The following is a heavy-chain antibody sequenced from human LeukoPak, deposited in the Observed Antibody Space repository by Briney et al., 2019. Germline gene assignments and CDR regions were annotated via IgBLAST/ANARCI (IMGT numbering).Heavy chain of an antibody. CDR1: GFTFSSYA. D-gene: IGHD1-26*01. CDR2: ISGSGGST. CDR3: TTEGIVGATKDY. V-gene: IGHV3-23*01. Sequence: GGSLRLSCAASGFTFSSYAMSWVRQAPGKGLEWVSAISGSGGSTYYADSVKGRFTISRDNSKNTLYLQMNSLKTEDTAVYYCTTEGIVGATKDYWGQGTLVTVSS. J-gene: IGHJ4*02.